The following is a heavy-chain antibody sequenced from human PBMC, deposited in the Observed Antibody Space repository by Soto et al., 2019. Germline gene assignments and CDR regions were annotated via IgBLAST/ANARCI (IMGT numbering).Heavy chain of an antibody. CDR1: GGSISSYY. J-gene: IGHJ4*02. CDR2: IYYSGST. D-gene: IGHD4-17*01. CDR3: ASLYGDPGEYFDY. Sequence: SETLSLTCTVSGGSISSYYWSWIRQPPGKGLEWIGYIYYSGSTNYNPSLKSRVTISVDTSKNQFSLKLSSVTAADTALYYCASLYGDPGEYFDYWGQGTLVTVSS. V-gene: IGHV4-59*01.